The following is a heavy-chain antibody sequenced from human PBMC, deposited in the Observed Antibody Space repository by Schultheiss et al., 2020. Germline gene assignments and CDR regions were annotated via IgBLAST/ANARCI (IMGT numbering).Heavy chain of an antibody. CDR2: IRSKAYGGTT. J-gene: IGHJ4*02. CDR3: TTDTGWQWPFDY. V-gene: IGHV3-49*03. CDR1: GFTFGDYA. D-gene: IGHD6-19*01. Sequence: GGSLRLSCTASGFTFGDYAMSWFRQAPGKGLEWVGFIRSKAYGGTTDYAAPVKGRFTISRDDSKNTLYLQMNSLKTEDTAVYYCTTDTGWQWPFDYWGQGTLVTVSS.